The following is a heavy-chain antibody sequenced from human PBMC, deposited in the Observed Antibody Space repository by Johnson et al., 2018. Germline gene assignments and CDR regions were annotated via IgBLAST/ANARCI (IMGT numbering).Heavy chain of an antibody. CDR1: GFTFSSYA. CDR2: IYSGGST. J-gene: IGHJ3*02. D-gene: IGHD5-18*01. CDR3: ARDGNTAMAGDVFDI. V-gene: IGHV3-66*02. Sequence: ASGFTFSSYAMPWVRQAPGKGLAWVSVIYSGGSTYYADSVKGRFTIPRDNSKNTLYLQMNSLRAEDTAVYYCARDGNTAMAGDVFDIWGQGTMVTVSS.